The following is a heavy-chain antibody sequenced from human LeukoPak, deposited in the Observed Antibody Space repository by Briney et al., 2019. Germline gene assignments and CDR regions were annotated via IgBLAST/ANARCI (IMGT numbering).Heavy chain of an antibody. CDR3: ARLVVPAAMGHGLDY. D-gene: IGHD2-2*01. CDR2: IYYSGTA. V-gene: IGHV4-39*01. CDR1: GGSISSTSYY. J-gene: IGHJ4*02. Sequence: PSETLSLTCIVSGGSISSTSYYWGWIRQPPGKGLEWIGTIYYSGTAYYNPSLKSRVIISVDTSKNQFSLKLTSVTAADTAVYYWARLVVPAAMGHGLDYWGQGTMVTVSS.